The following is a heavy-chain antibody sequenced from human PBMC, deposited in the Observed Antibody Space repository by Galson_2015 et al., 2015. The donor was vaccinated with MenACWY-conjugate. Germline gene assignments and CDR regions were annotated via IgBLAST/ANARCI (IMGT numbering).Heavy chain of an antibody. CDR2: IYGGNGIT. CDR3: ARNGGGLDY. CDR1: GYSFTLYD. Sequence: VKVSCKASGYSFTLYDMYWVRQAPGQRLEWMGWIYGGNGITKYSQKFQGRVTITRDTSASTAYMELSSLRSEDTAVYYCARNGGGLDYWGQGTLVTVSS. J-gene: IGHJ4*02. V-gene: IGHV1-3*01. D-gene: IGHD3-16*01.